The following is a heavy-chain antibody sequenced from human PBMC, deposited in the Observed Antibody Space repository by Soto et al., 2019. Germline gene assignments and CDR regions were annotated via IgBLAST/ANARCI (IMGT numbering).Heavy chain of an antibody. Sequence: GASVKVSCKAAGFTFTSSAMQWVRQVRGQRLEWIGWIVVGSGNTNYAQKFQERVTITRDMSTSTAYMELSSLRSEDTAVYYCAALPHYGHYVSEAFDIWGQAIMLTV. D-gene: IGHD4-17*01. CDR3: AALPHYGHYVSEAFDI. CDR1: GFTFTSSA. CDR2: IVVGSGNT. V-gene: IGHV1-58*02. J-gene: IGHJ3*02.